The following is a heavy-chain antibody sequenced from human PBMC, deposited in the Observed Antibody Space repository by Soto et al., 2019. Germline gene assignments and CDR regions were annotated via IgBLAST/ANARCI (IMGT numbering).Heavy chain of an antibody. CDR1: GFTFSSYA. V-gene: IGHV3-30-3*01. J-gene: IGHJ6*02. Sequence: QVQLVESGGGVVQPGRSLRLSCAASGFTFSSYAMHWVRQAPGKGLEWVAVISYDGSNKYYADSVKGRFTISRDNSKNTLYLQMNSLRAEDTAVYYCARDLSWNDFWSGWDYYGIDVWGQGTTVTVSS. CDR2: ISYDGSNK. D-gene: IGHD3-3*01. CDR3: ARDLSWNDFWSGWDYYGIDV.